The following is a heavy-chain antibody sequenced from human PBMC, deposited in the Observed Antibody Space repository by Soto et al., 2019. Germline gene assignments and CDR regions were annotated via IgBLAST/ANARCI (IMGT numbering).Heavy chain of an antibody. CDR1: GGSVNTGDNY. CDR3: AREPLDGMDV. J-gene: IGHJ6*02. CDR2: IYHTGNT. V-gene: IGHV4-30-4*01. Sequence: VQLHQSGPRLVKPSQTLSLECSVIGGSVNTGDNYWSWVRHSPGRGLEWIGYIYHTGNTFYNPALENRVTMSVDASKNQFSLTLTSVTAADTAVYFCAREPLDGMDVWGQGTNVTVSS.